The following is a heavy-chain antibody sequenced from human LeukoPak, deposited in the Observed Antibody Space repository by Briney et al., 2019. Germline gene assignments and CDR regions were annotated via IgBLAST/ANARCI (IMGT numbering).Heavy chain of an antibody. D-gene: IGHD2-2*01. CDR3: ARGGHYCSSTSCDRGWFDP. Sequence: SETLSLTCAVYGGSFSGYYWSWIRQPPGKGLEWIGEINHSGSTNYNPSLKSRVTISVNTSKNQFSLKLSSLTAADTAVYYCARGGHYCSSTSCDRGWFDPWGQGTLVTVSS. V-gene: IGHV4-34*01. CDR1: GGSFSGYY. J-gene: IGHJ5*02. CDR2: INHSGST.